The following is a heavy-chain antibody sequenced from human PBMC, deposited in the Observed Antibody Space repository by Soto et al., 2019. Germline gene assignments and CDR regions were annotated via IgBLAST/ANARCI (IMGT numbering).Heavy chain of an antibody. CDR2: ISQVGTNK. Sequence: QVQLVESGGGVVQPGRSLRLSCAASGFTFSSYAMYWIRQAPGKGLEWVASISQVGTNKYYADSVKGRFTISRDNSANTVYLQMNSLTPEDTAVYFCAKPPQDGWAFEIWGQGTMVTVSS. V-gene: IGHV3-30-3*02. D-gene: IGHD4-17*01. J-gene: IGHJ3*02. CDR1: GFTFSSYA. CDR3: AKPPQDGWAFEI.